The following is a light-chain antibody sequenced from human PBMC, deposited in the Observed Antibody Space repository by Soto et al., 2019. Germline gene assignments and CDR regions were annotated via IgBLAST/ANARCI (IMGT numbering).Light chain of an antibody. CDR3: QQYSSSPPEFT. V-gene: IGKV3-20*01. CDR1: QSISSSY. Sequence: EIVLTQSPGTLSLSPGERATLSCRASQSISSSYLAWYQQRPGQAPRLLIFGASYRATGIPDRFSGSGSGPYFTLTICRLEPEDFAGYYCQQYSSSPPEFTFGPGTKVDSK. CDR2: GAS. J-gene: IGKJ3*01.